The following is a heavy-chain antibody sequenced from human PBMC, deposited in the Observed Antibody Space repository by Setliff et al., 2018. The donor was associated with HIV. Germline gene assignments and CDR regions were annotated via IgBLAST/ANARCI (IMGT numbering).Heavy chain of an antibody. Sequence: SVKVSCKASGGTFSSYAISWVRQAPGQGLEWMGGIIPILGIANYAQKFQGRVTITADESTSTAYMELSSLRSEDTAVYYCASYSYGYPRGFDYWGQGTTVTVSS. CDR1: GGTFSSYA. J-gene: IGHJ4*02. V-gene: IGHV1-69*10. CDR2: IIPILGIA. CDR3: ASYSYGYPRGFDY. D-gene: IGHD5-18*01.